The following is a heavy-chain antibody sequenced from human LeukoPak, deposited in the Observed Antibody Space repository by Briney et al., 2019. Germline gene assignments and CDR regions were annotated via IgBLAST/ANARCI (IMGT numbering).Heavy chain of an antibody. CDR1: GFTFSSYA. CDR2: ISGSGGST. V-gene: IGHV3-23*01. J-gene: IGHJ4*02. CDR3: AKDPRYSNYERVGFDY. D-gene: IGHD4-11*01. Sequence: GGSLRLSCAASGFTFSSYAMSWVRQAPGKGLEWVSAISGSGGSTYYADSVKGRFTISRDNSKNTLYLQMNSLRAEDTAVYYCAKDPRYSNYERVGFDYWGQGTLVTVSS.